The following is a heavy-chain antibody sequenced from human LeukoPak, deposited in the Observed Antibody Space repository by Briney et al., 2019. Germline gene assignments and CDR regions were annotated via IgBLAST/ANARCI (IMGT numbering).Heavy chain of an antibody. CDR3: ARIAAAENYFDY. CDR2: TNPNSGGT. Sequence: GASVKVSCKASGYTFTGHSMHWVRQAPGQGLEWMGWTNPNSGGTNYAQNFQGRVTMTRDTSITTAYMELSRLRSDDTAVYYCARIAAAENYFDYWGQGTLVTVSS. D-gene: IGHD6-13*01. J-gene: IGHJ4*02. V-gene: IGHV1-2*02. CDR1: GYTFTGHS.